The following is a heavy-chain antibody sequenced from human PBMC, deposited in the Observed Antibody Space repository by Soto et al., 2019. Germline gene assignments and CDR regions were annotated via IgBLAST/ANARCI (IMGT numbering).Heavy chain of an antibody. V-gene: IGHV4-34*01. J-gene: IGHJ5*02. Sequence: QVQLQQWGAGLLKPSETLSLTCAVYGGSFSGYYWSWIRQPPGKGLEWIGEINHSGSTNYNPSLKSRVTISVDPSKNQFSLKLSSVTAADTAVYYCARGKWRPARPGGWFDPWGQGTLVTVSS. CDR2: INHSGST. CDR1: GGSFSGYY. CDR3: ARGKWRPARPGGWFDP. D-gene: IGHD5-12*01.